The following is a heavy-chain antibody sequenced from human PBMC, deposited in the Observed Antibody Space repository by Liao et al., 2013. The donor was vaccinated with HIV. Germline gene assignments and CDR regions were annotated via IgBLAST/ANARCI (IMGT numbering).Heavy chain of an antibody. Sequence: QLQLQESGPGLVKPSETLSLTCTVSGGSITSSLYYWAWIRQPPGKGLEWIGNIYDRGGTYYNPSLKSRVTISVDTSKNRFSLKLNSVTAADTAVYFCARGLPYDFWSPYDYWGQGALVTVSS. V-gene: IGHV4-39*07. CDR1: GGSITSSLYY. CDR2: IYDRGGT. J-gene: IGHJ4*02. D-gene: IGHD3-3*01. CDR3: ARGLPYDFWSPYDY.